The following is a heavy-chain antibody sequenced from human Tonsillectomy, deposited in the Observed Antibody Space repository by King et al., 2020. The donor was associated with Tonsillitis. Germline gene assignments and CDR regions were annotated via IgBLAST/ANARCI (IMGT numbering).Heavy chain of an antibody. Sequence: QLQESGPGLVKPSETLSLTCAVSGYSISSGYYWGWIRQPPGKGLEWIGSIYHSGSTYYNPSLKSRVTISVDTSKNQFSLKLSSVTAADTAVYYCARDASEGLETIRYFDWLLLDAFDIWGQGTMVTVSS. CDR2: IYHSGST. CDR1: GYSISSGYY. J-gene: IGHJ3*02. D-gene: IGHD3-9*01. CDR3: ARDASEGLETIRYFDWLLLDAFDI. V-gene: IGHV4-38-2*02.